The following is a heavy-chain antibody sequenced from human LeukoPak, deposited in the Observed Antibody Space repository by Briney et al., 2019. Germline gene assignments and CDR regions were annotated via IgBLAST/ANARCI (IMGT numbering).Heavy chain of an antibody. CDR3: ARDGEVLSSSWFWFDP. CDR1: GYSISSGYY. Sequence: SETLSLTCTVSGYSISSGYYWVWIRQPPGKGLEWIGNIYHSGSTYYNPSLKSRVTISVDTSKNQFSLKVRSVTAADTAVYYCARDGEVLSSSWFWFDPWGQGTLVTVSS. V-gene: IGHV4-38-2*02. CDR2: IYHSGST. D-gene: IGHD6-13*01. J-gene: IGHJ5*02.